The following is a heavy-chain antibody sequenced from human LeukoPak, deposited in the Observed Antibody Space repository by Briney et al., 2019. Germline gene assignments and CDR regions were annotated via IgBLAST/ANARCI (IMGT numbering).Heavy chain of an antibody. D-gene: IGHD6-19*01. J-gene: IGHJ4*02. Sequence: GGSLRLSCAASGFTFSSYSMNWVRQAPGKGLEWVSSISSRGSYIYYADSVKGRFTISRDNSKNTLYLQMNSLRVEDTAVYYCVKSAGYSSGFDYWGQGTLVTVSS. CDR3: VKSAGYSSGFDY. CDR1: GFTFSSYS. V-gene: IGHV3-21*01. CDR2: ISSRGSYI.